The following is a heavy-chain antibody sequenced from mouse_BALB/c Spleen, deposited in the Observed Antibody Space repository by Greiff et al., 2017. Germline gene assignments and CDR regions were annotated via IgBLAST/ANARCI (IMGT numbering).Heavy chain of an antibody. D-gene: IGHD1-1*01. V-gene: IGHV1S22*01. J-gene: IGHJ4*01. CDR2: IYPGSGST. CDR3: TRSYYGSSRYYYAMDY. CDR1: GYTFTSYW. Sequence: LQQPGSELVRPGASVKLSCKASGYTFTSYWMHWVKQRHGQGLEWIGNIYPGSGSTNYDEKFKSKGTLTVDTSSSTAYMHLSSLTSEDSAVYYCTRSYYGSSRYYYAMDYWGQGTSVTVSS.